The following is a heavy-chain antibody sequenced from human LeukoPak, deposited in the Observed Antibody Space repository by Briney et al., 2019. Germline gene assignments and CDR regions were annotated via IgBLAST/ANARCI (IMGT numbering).Heavy chain of an antibody. CDR3: ARGRASRGSHVVVVAARRVYFDY. J-gene: IGHJ4*02. D-gene: IGHD2-15*01. CDR1: GFTFSDYY. Sequence: PGGSLRLSCAASGFTFSDYYMSWIRQAPGKGLEWVSYISSSGSTIYYADSVKGRFNISRDNAKNSLYLQMNSLRAEATAVYYCARGRASRGSHVVVVAARRVYFDYWGQGTLVTVSS. CDR2: ISSSGSTI. V-gene: IGHV3-11*04.